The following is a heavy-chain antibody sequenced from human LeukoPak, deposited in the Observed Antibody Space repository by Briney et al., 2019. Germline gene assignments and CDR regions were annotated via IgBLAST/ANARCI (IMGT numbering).Heavy chain of an antibody. CDR2: INPNSGGT. Sequence: ASVKVSCKASGDTFTGYYIHWVRQAPGQGLEWMGWINPNSGGTRYAQEFQGRITMTRDTSISTAYMELSRLRSNDTAVYYCARVVVPPTPLTDYWGQGTLVTVSS. CDR1: GDTFTGYY. V-gene: IGHV1-2*02. CDR3: ARVVVPPTPLTDY. D-gene: IGHD4-23*01. J-gene: IGHJ4*02.